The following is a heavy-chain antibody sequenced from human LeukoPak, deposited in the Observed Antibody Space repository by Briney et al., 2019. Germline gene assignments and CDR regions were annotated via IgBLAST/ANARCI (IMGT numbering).Heavy chain of an antibody. J-gene: IGHJ4*02. CDR2: IYSSGST. V-gene: IGHV4-61*01. D-gene: IGHD5-24*01. CDR1: GDSVSSSSYY. CDR3: ARGSKMATISDY. Sequence: SETLSLTCTVSGDSVSSSSYYWSWIRQPPGKGLGLIGYIYSSGSTNYNPSLKSRVTMSVDTSKNQFSLKLSSVTAADTAVYYCARGSKMATISDYWGQGTLVTVSS.